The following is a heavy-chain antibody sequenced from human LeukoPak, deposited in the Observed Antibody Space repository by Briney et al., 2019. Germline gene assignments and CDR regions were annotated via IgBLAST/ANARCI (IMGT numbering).Heavy chain of an antibody. CDR1: GGSISSYY. Sequence: SSETLSLTCTVSGGSISSYYWSWIRQPPGKGLEWIGYIYYSGSTNYNPSLKSRVTISVDTSKNQFSLKLSSVTAADTAVYYCARDGAGISSWYDPWYFDLWGRGTLVTVSS. V-gene: IGHV4-59*01. J-gene: IGHJ2*01. D-gene: IGHD6-13*01. CDR2: IYYSGST. CDR3: ARDGAGISSWYDPWYFDL.